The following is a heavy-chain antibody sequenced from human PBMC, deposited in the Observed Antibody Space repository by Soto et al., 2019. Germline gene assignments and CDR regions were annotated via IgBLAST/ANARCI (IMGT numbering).Heavy chain of an antibody. Sequence: SETLSLTCTVSGGSISSGGYYLGWIRPHPGKGLEWIGYIYYSGSTYYNSSLRSRVSISIATSKNQFSLKPSSVTAADTAVYYCARTGFCGGDCYWFDPWGQGTLVTVSS. D-gene: IGHD2-21*02. V-gene: IGHV4-31*03. CDR3: ARTGFCGGDCYWFDP. CDR2: IYYSGST. CDR1: GGSISSGGYY. J-gene: IGHJ5*02.